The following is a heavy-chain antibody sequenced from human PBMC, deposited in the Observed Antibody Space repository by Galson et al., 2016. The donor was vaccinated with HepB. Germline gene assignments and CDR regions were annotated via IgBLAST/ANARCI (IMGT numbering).Heavy chain of an antibody. CDR1: GLTFTASW. Sequence: SLRLSCAAPGLTFTASWMHIRWVRQAPGKGLVWVSRINVDGRRPSYADSVRGRFTVSSDVAKTTVFLQMDSLRAEDTAVYYCARDAGSDKHDWYFDVWGRGTLVTVSS. CDR2: INVDGRRP. V-gene: IGHV3-74*03. D-gene: IGHD1-26*01. J-gene: IGHJ2*01. CDR3: ARDAGSDKHDWYFDV.